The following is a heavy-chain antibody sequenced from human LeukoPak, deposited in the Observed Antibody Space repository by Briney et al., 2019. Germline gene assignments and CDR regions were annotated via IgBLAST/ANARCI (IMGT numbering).Heavy chain of an antibody. Sequence: GGSLRLSCAASGFTFSSYALSWVRQAPGKGLEWVSAISDSGGSTYDADSVKGRFTISRDNSKNTLYLQMNSLRAEDTAVYYCAKDTSIGRYCTNGVCSPFDYWGQGTLVTVSS. CDR2: ISDSGGST. CDR1: GFTFSSYA. J-gene: IGHJ4*02. V-gene: IGHV3-23*01. D-gene: IGHD2-8*01. CDR3: AKDTSIGRYCTNGVCSPFDY.